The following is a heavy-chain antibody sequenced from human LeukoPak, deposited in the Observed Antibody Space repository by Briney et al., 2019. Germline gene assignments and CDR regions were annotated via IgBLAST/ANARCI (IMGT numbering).Heavy chain of an antibody. D-gene: IGHD2-15*01. V-gene: IGHV3-30*03. Sequence: GGSLRLSCAASGFTFSSYWMHWVRQAPGKGLEWVAVISYDGSNKYYADSVKGRFTISRDNSKNTLYLQMNSLRAEDTAVYYCAGDRGFCSGGSCYGEFDYWGQGTLVTVSS. CDR1: GFTFSSYW. CDR2: ISYDGSNK. J-gene: IGHJ4*02. CDR3: AGDRGFCSGGSCYGEFDY.